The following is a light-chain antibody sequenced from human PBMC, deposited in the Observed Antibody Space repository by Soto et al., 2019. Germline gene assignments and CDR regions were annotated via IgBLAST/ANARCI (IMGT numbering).Light chain of an antibody. CDR3: ETWDSNTRV. J-gene: IGLJ3*02. Sequence: QLVLTQSSSASASLGSSVKLTCTLSSGHSSYIIAWHQQQPGKAPRYLMKLEGSGSYNKGSGVPDRFSGSSSGADRYLTISNRQFEEEADYYCETWDSNTRVFGGGTKLTVL. CDR2: LEGSGSY. CDR1: SGHSSYI. V-gene: IGLV4-60*02.